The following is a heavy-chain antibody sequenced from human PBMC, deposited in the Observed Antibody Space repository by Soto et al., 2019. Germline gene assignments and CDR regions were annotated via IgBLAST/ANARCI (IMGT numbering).Heavy chain of an antibody. V-gene: IGHV4-4*02. CDR3: ARRDSGYDKTYDY. Sequence: PSETLSLTCAVSGGSININKWWTWVRQPPGKGLEWVGEIHPSGRTNYSPALKSRLSLSVDKSNNQLSLKLSSVTAADTAVYYCARRDSGYDKTYDYWGQGTLVTVSS. J-gene: IGHJ4*02. CDR2: IHPSGRT. D-gene: IGHD5-12*01. CDR1: GGSININKW.